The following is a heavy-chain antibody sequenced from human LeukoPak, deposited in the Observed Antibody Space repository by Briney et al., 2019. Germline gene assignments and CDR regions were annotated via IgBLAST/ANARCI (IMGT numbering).Heavy chain of an antibody. J-gene: IGHJ6*02. Sequence: GASVKVSCKASGYTFTSYGISWVRQAPGQGLEWMGWISAYNGNTNYAQKLQGRVTMTTDTSTSTAYMELRSLRSDDTAVYYCARVGAAAAGTARGDYYYGMDVWGQGTTVTVSS. D-gene: IGHD6-13*01. CDR1: GYTFTSYG. V-gene: IGHV1-18*01. CDR3: ARVGAAAAGTARGDYYYGMDV. CDR2: ISAYNGNT.